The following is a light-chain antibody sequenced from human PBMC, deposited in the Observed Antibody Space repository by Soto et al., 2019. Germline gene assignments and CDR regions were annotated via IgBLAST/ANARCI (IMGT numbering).Light chain of an antibody. V-gene: IGKV1-5*01. Sequence: DIQMTQSPSTLSASVGDRVTITCRASQSISSWLAWYQQKPGKAPKLLIYDASSLESGVPSRFSGSGSGTEFTFTNSSLQPDDFATYYRQQYNSYPYTFGQGTKLEIK. CDR1: QSISSW. CDR3: QQYNSYPYT. CDR2: DAS. J-gene: IGKJ2*01.